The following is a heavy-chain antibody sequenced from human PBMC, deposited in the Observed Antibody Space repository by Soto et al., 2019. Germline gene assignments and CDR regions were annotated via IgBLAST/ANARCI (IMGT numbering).Heavy chain of an antibody. D-gene: IGHD5-18*01. Sequence: GESLKISCKGSGYSFTSYWIGWVRQMPGKGLEWMGIIYPGDSDTRYSPSFQGQVTISADKSISTAYLQWSSLKASDTAMYYCARTMVTNHYYYYGMDVWGQGTTVTSP. CDR3: ARTMVTNHYYYYGMDV. V-gene: IGHV5-51*01. CDR1: GYSFTSYW. J-gene: IGHJ6*02. CDR2: IYPGDSDT.